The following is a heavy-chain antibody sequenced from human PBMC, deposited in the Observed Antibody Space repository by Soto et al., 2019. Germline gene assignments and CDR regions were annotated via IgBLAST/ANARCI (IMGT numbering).Heavy chain of an antibody. CDR1: VYSFTSYW. V-gene: IGHV5-51*01. Sequence: GESLKIACKGSVYSFTSYWIGWVRQMPGKGLEWMGIIYPGDSDTRYSPSFQGQVTISADKSISTAYLQWSSLKASDTAMYYCARTYYYDSSGFPIESPFDYWGQGTLVTVSS. CDR2: IYPGDSDT. J-gene: IGHJ4*02. D-gene: IGHD3-22*01. CDR3: ARTYYYDSSGFPIESPFDY.